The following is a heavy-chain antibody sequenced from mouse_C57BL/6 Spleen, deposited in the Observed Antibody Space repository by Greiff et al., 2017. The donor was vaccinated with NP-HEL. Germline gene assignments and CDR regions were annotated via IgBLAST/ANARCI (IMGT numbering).Heavy chain of an antibody. Sequence: VQLQQSGAELVRPGASVKLSCTTSGFNIKVDYMHWVKQRPEQGLEWIGWIDPENGDTEYASKFQGKATITADTSSNTAYLQLSSLTSEDTAVYYCTTSPSPYAMDYWGQGTSVTVSS. CDR2: IDPENGDT. V-gene: IGHV14-4*01. CDR1: GFNIKVDY. CDR3: TTSPSPYAMDY. J-gene: IGHJ4*01.